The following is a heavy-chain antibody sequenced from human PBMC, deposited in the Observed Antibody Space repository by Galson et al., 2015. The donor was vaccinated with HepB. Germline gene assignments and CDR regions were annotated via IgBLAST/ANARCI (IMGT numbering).Heavy chain of an antibody. Sequence: SLRLSCAASGFTFSVYGMNWVRQAPGKGLEWVSSINDGAGGTYYADSVKGRFTISRDSSKNTLYLQMNSLSAEDTAVYYCARLARSSGWYTLIDYWGQGTLVTGSS. J-gene: IGHJ4*02. CDR3: ARLARSSGWYTLIDY. CDR2: INDGAGGT. D-gene: IGHD6-19*01. CDR1: GFTFSVYG. V-gene: IGHV3-23*01.